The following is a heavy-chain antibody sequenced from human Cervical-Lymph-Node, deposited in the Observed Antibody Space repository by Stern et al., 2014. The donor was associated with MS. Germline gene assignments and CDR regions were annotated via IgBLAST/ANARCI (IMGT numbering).Heavy chain of an antibody. V-gene: IGHV1-18*01. CDR1: GYTFTSHG. CDR2: ISTDNGNT. D-gene: IGHD4-17*01. J-gene: IGHJ4*02. CDR3: ARLGRDYGDAFYFDH. Sequence: VQLVHSGAEVKKPGAAVKVSCKASGYTFTSHGISWMRQAPGPGLEWMGLISTDNGNTNYAEKFKGGFTLTTDTSTNTVYMELRSLESDDTAVYYCARLGRDYGDAFYFDHWGQGTLVTVSS.